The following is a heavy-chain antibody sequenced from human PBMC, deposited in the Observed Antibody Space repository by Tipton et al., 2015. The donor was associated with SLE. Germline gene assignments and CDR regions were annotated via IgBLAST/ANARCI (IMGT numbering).Heavy chain of an antibody. Sequence: TLSLTCAVSGGSISSSNWWSWVRQPPGKGLEWIGEIYHSGSTNYNPSLKSRVTISVDKSKNQFSLKLSSVTAADTAVYYCARGGRELVVFTWFDRWGQGTLVTVSS. CDR1: GGSISSSNW. V-gene: IGHV4-4*02. D-gene: IGHD3-10*01. CDR3: ARGGRELVVFTWFDR. CDR2: IYHSGST. J-gene: IGHJ5*02.